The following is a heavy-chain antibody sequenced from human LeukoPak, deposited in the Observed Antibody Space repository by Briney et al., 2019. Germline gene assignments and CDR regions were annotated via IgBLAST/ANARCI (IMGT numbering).Heavy chain of an antibody. D-gene: IGHD3-22*01. CDR1: GGSISSHY. CDR2: IYYSGST. V-gene: IGHV4-59*11. J-gene: IGHJ3*02. CDR3: ARGSGYPKGAFDI. Sequence: SETLSLTCTVSGGSISSHYWSWIRQPPGKGLEWIGYIYYSGSTNYNPSLKSRVTISVDTSKNQFSLKLSSVTAADTAVYYCARGSGYPKGAFDIWGQGTMVNVSS.